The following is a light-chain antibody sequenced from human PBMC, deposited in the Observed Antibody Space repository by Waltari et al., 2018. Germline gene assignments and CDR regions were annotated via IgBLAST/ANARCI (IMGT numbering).Light chain of an antibody. CDR2: GAS. V-gene: IGKV3-20*01. Sequence: EIVLTQSPGTLSSSPGERVTLSCRASQSVRGALAWYQQKPGQAPRLLIFGASNRATGIPDRFSGSGSETDFSLTISRLEPEDFAVYYCQHYVRLPATFGRGTKVEIK. CDR1: QSVRGA. CDR3: QHYVRLPAT. J-gene: IGKJ1*01.